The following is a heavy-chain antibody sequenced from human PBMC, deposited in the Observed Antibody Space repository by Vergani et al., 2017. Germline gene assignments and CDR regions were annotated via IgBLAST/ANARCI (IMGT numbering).Heavy chain of an antibody. D-gene: IGHD6-13*01. CDR3: GRDVSGIAAAGGLQWFDP. V-gene: IGHV4-31*03. Sequence: QVQLQESGPGLVKPSQTLSLTCTVSGGSISSGGYYWSWIRQHPGKGLEWIGYTYYSGSTYYNPSLKSRVTISVDTSKNQFSLKLSSVTAADTAVYYGGRDVSGIAAAGGLQWFDPWGQGTLVTVSS. CDR1: GGSISSGGYY. CDR2: TYYSGST. J-gene: IGHJ5*02.